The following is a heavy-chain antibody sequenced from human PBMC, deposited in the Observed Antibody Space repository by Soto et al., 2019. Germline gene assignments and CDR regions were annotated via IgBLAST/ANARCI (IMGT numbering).Heavy chain of an antibody. Sequence: ASVKVSCKASGYIFTGYYMHWVRQAPGQGLDWMGWINPNSGGTNYAQGFQGRVTMTRDTSISTAYMELSRLRSDDTAVYYCARPLYSSSGYWGQGTLVTVSS. V-gene: IGHV1-2*02. J-gene: IGHJ4*02. CDR1: GYIFTGYY. CDR3: ARPLYSSSGY. D-gene: IGHD6-19*01. CDR2: INPNSGGT.